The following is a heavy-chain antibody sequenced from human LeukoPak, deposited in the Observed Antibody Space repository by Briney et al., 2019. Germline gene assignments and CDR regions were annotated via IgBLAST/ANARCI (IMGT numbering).Heavy chain of an antibody. J-gene: IGHJ4*02. V-gene: IGHV3-21*01. Sequence: PGGSLRLSCAASGFTFSSYSMNWVRQAPGKGLEWVSSISSSSSYIYYADSVKGRFTIPRDNAKDSLYLQMNSLRAEDTAVYYCARGLGGSQYDFWSGYYKGFDYWGQGTLVTVSS. CDR1: GFTFSSYS. CDR3: ARGLGGSQYDFWSGYYKGFDY. D-gene: IGHD3-3*01. CDR2: ISSSSSYI.